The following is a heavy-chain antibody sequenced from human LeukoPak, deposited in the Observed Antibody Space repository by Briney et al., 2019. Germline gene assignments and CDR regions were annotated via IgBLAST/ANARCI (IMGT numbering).Heavy chain of an antibody. J-gene: IGHJ5*02. CDR1: GFTFSSYG. CDR3: AKVGGSGTLTWWFDP. V-gene: IGHV3-NL1*01. D-gene: IGHD3-10*01. CDR2: FGHNGGIT. Sequence: PGGSLRLSCAASGFTFSSYGMSWVRQAPGKGLEWVSGFGHNGGITYADSVKGRFTISRDNSKNTLYLQMNGLRAEDTAVYYCAKVGGSGTLTWWFDPWGQGTLVTVSS.